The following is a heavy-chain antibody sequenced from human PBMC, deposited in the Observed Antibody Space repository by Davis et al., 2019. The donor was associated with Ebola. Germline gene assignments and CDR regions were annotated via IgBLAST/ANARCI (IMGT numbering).Heavy chain of an antibody. D-gene: IGHD3-10*01. Sequence: AASVKVSCKASGYTFTSYGISWVRQAPGQGLEWMGWISAYNGNTNYAQKLQGRVTMTTDTSTSTAYMELRSLRSDDTAVYYCARGRTMVRGVTYFDYWGQGTLVTVSS. CDR3: ARGRTMVRGVTYFDY. CDR2: ISAYNGNT. CDR1: GYTFTSYG. J-gene: IGHJ4*02. V-gene: IGHV1-18*01.